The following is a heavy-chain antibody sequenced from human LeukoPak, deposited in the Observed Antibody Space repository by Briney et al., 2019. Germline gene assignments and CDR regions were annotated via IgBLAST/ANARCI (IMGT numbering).Heavy chain of an antibody. J-gene: IGHJ6*02. CDR1: GFTFSSYW. CDR3: ARDTEYYDFWSGYYYYYGMDV. CDR2: IKQDGSEK. Sequence: PGGSLRLSCAASGFTFSSYWMSWVRQAPGKGLEWVANIKQDGSEKYYVDSVKGRFTISRDNAKNSLYLRMNSLRAEDTAVYYCARDTEYYDFWSGYYYYYGMDVWGQGTTVTVSS. D-gene: IGHD3-3*01. V-gene: IGHV3-7*01.